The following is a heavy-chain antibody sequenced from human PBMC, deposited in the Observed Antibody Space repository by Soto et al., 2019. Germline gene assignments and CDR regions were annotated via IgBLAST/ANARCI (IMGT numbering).Heavy chain of an antibody. D-gene: IGHD3-3*01. CDR2: IDPSGGDT. V-gene: IGHV1-46*01. Sequence: ASVKVSCKASRYTFTNYYFHWVRQAPGQGLEWMGIIDPSGGDTSYAQKFQGRVTMTEDTSTDTAYMELSSLRSEDTAVYYCATVLRWIFGVAPGYWGQGTLVTVSS. CDR1: RYTFTNYY. CDR3: ATVLRWIFGVAPGY. J-gene: IGHJ4*02.